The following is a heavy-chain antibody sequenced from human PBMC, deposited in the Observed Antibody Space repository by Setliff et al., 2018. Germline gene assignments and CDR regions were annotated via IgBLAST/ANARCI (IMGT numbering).Heavy chain of an antibody. Sequence: GASVKVSCKATGYTLSRHYMHWARQAPGQGLEWMGIINPGGGSASIVQKFQGRVTITADESTRTAYMELSSVRFEDTAVYYCARDVYDFRTGEAGPWGQGARVTVSS. V-gene: IGHV1-46*01. CDR2: INPGGGSA. CDR3: ARDVYDFRTGEAGP. D-gene: IGHD3-3*01. CDR1: GYTLSRHY. J-gene: IGHJ5*02.